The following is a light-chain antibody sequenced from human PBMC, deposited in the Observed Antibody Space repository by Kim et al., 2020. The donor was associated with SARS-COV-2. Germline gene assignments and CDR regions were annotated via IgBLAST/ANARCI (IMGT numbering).Light chain of an antibody. V-gene: IGLV2-14*03. J-gene: IGLJ1*01. CDR2: DVS. CDR3: SSYTSSSPYV. CDR1: SSDVGGYNY. Sequence: GQSITISCTGTSSDVGGYNYVSWYQQHPGKAPKLMIYDVSNRPSGVSNRFSGSKSGNTASLTISGLQAEDEAEYYCSSYTSSSPYVFGTGTKVTVL.